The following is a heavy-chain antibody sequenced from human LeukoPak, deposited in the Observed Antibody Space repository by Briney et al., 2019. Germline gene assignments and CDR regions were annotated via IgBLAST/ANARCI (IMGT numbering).Heavy chain of an antibody. CDR1: GGSISSSNW. CDR2: IYHSGST. Sequence: SETLSLTCAVSGGSISSSNWWSWVRQPPGKGLEWIGEIYHSGSTNYNPSLKSRVTISVDKSKNQFSLKLSSVTAADTAVYYCARPHDYYDSSGPFQHWGQGTLVTVSS. J-gene: IGHJ1*01. D-gene: IGHD3-22*01. CDR3: ARPHDYYDSSGPFQH. V-gene: IGHV4-4*02.